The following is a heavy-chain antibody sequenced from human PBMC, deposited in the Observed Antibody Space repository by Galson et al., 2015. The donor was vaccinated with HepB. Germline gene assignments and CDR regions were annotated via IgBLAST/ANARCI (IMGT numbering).Heavy chain of an antibody. CDR2: IKQDGSEK. V-gene: IGHV3-7*03. CDR3: AREGVSSSWLGYYFDY. CDR1: GFTFSSYW. Sequence: SLRLSCAASGFTFSSYWMSWVRQAPGRGLEWVANIKQDGSEKYYVDSVKGRFTISRDNAKNSLYLQMNSLRAEDTAVYYCAREGVSSSWLGYYFDYWGQGTLVTVSS. D-gene: IGHD6-13*01. J-gene: IGHJ4*02.